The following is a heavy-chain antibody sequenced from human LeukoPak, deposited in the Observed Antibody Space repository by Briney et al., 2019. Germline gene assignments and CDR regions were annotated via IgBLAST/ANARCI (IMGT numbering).Heavy chain of an antibody. Sequence: SVKVSCKASGGTFSSYAISWVRQAPGQELEWMGGIIPIFGTANYAQKFQGRVTITTDESTSTAYMELSSLRSEDTAVYYCASVWDYGSPQFDYWGQGTLVTVSS. CDR1: GGTFSSYA. CDR3: ASVWDYGSPQFDY. V-gene: IGHV1-69*05. J-gene: IGHJ4*02. CDR2: IIPIFGTA. D-gene: IGHD4-17*01.